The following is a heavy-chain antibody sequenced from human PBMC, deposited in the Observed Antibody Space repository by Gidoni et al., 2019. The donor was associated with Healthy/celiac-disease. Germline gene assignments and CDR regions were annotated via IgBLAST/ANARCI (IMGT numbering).Heavy chain of an antibody. CDR1: GGSISSSSYY. V-gene: IGHV4-39*01. D-gene: IGHD4-17*01. CDR2: IYYSGST. J-gene: IGHJ2*01. CDR3: FGDYEAVGWYFDL. Sequence: QLQLQESGPGLVKPSETLSLTCTVSGGSISSSSYYWGWIRQPPGKGLEWIGGIYYSGSTYYNPSLKSRVTISVDTSKNQFSLKLSSVTAADTAVYYCFGDYEAVGWYFDLWGRGTLVTVSS.